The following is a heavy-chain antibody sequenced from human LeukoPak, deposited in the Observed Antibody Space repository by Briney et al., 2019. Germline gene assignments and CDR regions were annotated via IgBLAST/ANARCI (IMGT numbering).Heavy chain of an antibody. V-gene: IGHV4-61*01. CDR1: GGSVSSGSYY. CDR3: ARRAVVIYGMDV. D-gene: IGHD3-22*01. Sequence: SETLSLTCTVSGGSVSSGSYYWSWIRQPPGKGLEWIGYIYYSGSTNYNPSLKSRVTISVDTSKNQFSLKLSSVTAADTAVYYCARRAVVIYGMDVWGQGTTVTVSS. J-gene: IGHJ6*02. CDR2: IYYSGST.